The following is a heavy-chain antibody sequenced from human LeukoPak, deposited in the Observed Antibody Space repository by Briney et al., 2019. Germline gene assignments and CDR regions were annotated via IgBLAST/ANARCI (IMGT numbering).Heavy chain of an antibody. CDR2: IYKSGSNSENT. J-gene: IGHJ4*02. V-gene: IGHV4-4*07. Sequence: PSETLSLTCTVSGGSIGRHYWSWIRQSAGKGLEWIGRIYKSGSNSENTNYNPSLESRVTVAADTSNNQFSLTLSSVTAADTAVYYCARASLSIGGYSSFDYWGQGILVTVTS. CDR3: ARASLSIGGYSSFDY. CDR1: GGSIGRHY. D-gene: IGHD2-15*01.